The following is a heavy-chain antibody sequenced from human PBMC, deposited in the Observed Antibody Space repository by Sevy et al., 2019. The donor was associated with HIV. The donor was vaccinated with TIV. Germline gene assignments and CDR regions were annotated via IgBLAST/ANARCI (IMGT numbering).Heavy chain of an antibody. CDR2: ISATGGGT. D-gene: IGHD3-22*01. CDR1: GFTFNTHA. J-gene: IGHJ3*01. V-gene: IGHV3-23*01. Sequence: GGSLRLSCAASGFTFNTHAMNWVRQAPGKGLEWVSGISATGGGTYYTDSVKGRFTVSRDNSQNTLYLQVNSLRAYDTAIYYCAKALNPALESMIEVIFRTLKGFDVWGQGTMVTVSS. CDR3: AKALNPALESMIEVIFRTLKGFDV.